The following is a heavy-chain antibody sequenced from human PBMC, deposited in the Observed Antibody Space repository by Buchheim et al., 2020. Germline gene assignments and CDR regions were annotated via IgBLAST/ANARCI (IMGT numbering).Heavy chain of an antibody. CDR1: GFTFTSYA. D-gene: IGHD6-19*01. Sequence: EVQLLESGGGLVQPGGSLRLSCAASGFTFTSYAMSWVRQAPGKGLEWVSTISSSGVSTYYADSVRGRFTIPRDNSKNTMYLQMNSLRAEDTAVYYCAKGRGTVAGFDYWGQGTL. V-gene: IGHV3-23*01. CDR3: AKGRGTVAGFDY. J-gene: IGHJ4*02. CDR2: ISSSGVST.